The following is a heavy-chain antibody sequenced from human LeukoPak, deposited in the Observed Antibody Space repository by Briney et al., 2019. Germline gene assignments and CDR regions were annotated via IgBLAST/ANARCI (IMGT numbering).Heavy chain of an antibody. CDR2: IRYDGSNK. Sequence: GGSLRLSCAASGFTFSSYGMHWVRQAPGKGLEWVAFIRYDGSNKYYADSVKGRFTISRDNSKNTLYLQMNSLRAEDTAVYYCAKGLSGMEYYRKPPYHEFTSCQYWGQGTLVTVSS. CDR3: AKGLSGMEYYRKPPYHEFTSCQY. J-gene: IGHJ4*02. CDR1: GFTFSSYG. D-gene: IGHD2-2*01. V-gene: IGHV3-30*02.